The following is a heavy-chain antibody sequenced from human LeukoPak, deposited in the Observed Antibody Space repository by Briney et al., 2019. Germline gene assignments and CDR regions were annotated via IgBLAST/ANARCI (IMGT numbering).Heavy chain of an antibody. J-gene: IGHJ4*02. CDR3: ARGSLDSGYDIDY. CDR1: GGSISSGGYY. D-gene: IGHD5-12*01. CDR2: IYYSGST. Sequence: SETLSLTRTVSGGSISSGGYYWSWIRQHPGKGLEWIGNIYYSGSTYYNPSLKSRLTISEDTSKNQFSLKLSSVTAADTAVYYCARGSLDSGYDIDYWGQGTLVTVSS. V-gene: IGHV4-31*03.